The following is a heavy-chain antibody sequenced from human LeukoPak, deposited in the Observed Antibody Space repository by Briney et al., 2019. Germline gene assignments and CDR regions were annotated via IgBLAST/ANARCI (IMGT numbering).Heavy chain of an antibody. Sequence: PGGSLRLSCAASGFTFSGYEMNWVRQAPGKGLEWVSYISSSGGTIYYADSVKGRFTISRDNAKNSLYLQMNSLRAEDTAVYYCARGPSSGWYHVDYWGQGTLVTVSS. D-gene: IGHD6-19*01. J-gene: IGHJ4*02. CDR1: GFTFSGYE. V-gene: IGHV3-48*03. CDR3: ARGPSSGWYHVDY. CDR2: ISSSGGTI.